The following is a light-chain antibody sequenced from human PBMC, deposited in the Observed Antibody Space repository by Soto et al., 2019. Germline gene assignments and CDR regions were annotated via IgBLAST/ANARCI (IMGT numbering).Light chain of an antibody. V-gene: IGKV3-20*01. CDR1: QSVSSNT. J-gene: IGKJ5*01. Sequence: EIVLTQSPGTLSLSPGERASLSRRASQSVSSNTFALYQQKPGQSPRLLIYGAASRAADIPDRFSGSGSASGTDFTLTISRLEPEDFAVYYCQQYGSSPITFGQGTRLEIK. CDR3: QQYGSSPIT. CDR2: GAA.